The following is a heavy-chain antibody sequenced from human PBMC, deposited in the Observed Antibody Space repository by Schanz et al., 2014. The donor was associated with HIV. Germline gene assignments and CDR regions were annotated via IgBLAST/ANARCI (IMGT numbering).Heavy chain of an antibody. CDR3: AREKDLGYSSTLGF. Sequence: QVQLQESGPGLVKPSETLSLTCTVSGDSISSGGYYWSWIRQHPGKGLEWIGYIYYSGSTYYNPSLKSRVTMSVDTSENHFSLKLSSATVADTAVYYCAREKDLGYSSTLGFWGQGTLVTVSS. J-gene: IGHJ4*02. D-gene: IGHD6-13*01. CDR1: GDSISSGGYY. CDR2: IYYSGST. V-gene: IGHV4-31*03.